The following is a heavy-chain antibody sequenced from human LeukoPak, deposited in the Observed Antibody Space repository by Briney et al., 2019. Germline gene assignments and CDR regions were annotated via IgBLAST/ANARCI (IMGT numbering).Heavy chain of an antibody. CDR2: IYTSGST. Sequence: SETLSLTCTVSGGSISSGSYYWSWIRQPAGKGLEWIGRIYTSGSTNYNPSLKSRVTISVDTSKNQFSPKLSSVAAADTAVYYCARDYYGSGSLDYWGQGTLVTVSS. V-gene: IGHV4-61*02. J-gene: IGHJ4*02. CDR1: GGSISSGSYY. D-gene: IGHD3-10*01. CDR3: ARDYYGSGSLDY.